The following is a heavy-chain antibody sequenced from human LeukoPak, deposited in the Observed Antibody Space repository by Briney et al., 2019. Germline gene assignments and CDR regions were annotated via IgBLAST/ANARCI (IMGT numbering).Heavy chain of an antibody. J-gene: IGHJ3*02. CDR1: GGSFSGYY. CDR3: ARRSRFLRIHDAFDI. CDR2: INHSGST. V-gene: IGHV4-34*01. D-gene: IGHD3-16*01. Sequence: SETLSLTCAVYGGSFSGYYWSWIRQPPGKGLEWIGEINHSGSTNYNPSLKSRVTISVDTSKNQFSLKLSSVTAADTAVYYCARRSRFLRIHDAFDIWGQGTMVTVSS.